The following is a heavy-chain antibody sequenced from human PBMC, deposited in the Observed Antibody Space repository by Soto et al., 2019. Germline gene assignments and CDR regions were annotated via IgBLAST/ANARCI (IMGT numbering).Heavy chain of an antibody. Sequence: PGGSLRLSCAASGVTFSSLGMHWVRQAPGKGLEWVAVISYDGSNKYYADSVKGRFTISRDNSKNTLYLQMNSLRAEDTAVYYCAKVRCSSTSCYSELDYWGQGTLVTVSS. V-gene: IGHV3-30*18. J-gene: IGHJ4*02. D-gene: IGHD2-2*01. CDR3: AKVRCSSTSCYSELDY. CDR1: GVTFSSLG. CDR2: ISYDGSNK.